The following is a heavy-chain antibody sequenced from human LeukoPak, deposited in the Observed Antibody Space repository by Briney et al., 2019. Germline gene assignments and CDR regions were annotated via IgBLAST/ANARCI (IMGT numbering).Heavy chain of an antibody. V-gene: IGHV1-18*01. CDR1: GYTFTSYG. J-gene: IGHJ4*02. Sequence: ASVKVSCKASGYTFTSYGISWVRQAPGQGLEWMGWISAYNGNTNYAQKLQGRVTMTTDTSTSTAYMELRSLRSDDTAVYYCARDSKHARVHYGSGSSDYWGQGTLVTVSS. D-gene: IGHD3-10*01. CDR2: ISAYNGNT. CDR3: ARDSKHARVHYGSGSSDY.